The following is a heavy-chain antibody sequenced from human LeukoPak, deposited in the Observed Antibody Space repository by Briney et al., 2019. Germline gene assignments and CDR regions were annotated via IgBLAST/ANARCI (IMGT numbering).Heavy chain of an antibody. CDR2: ISYDGSNK. V-gene: IGHV3-30*18. CDR3: AKVGSSSSRVKYYGMDV. CDR1: GFTFSSYG. J-gene: IGHJ6*02. D-gene: IGHD6-6*01. Sequence: HPGGSLRLSCAASGFTFSSYGMHWVRQAPGKGLEWVAVISYDGSNKYYADSVKGRFTISRDNSKNTLYLQMNSLRAEDTAVYYCAKVGSSSSRVKYYGMDVWGQGTTVTVSS.